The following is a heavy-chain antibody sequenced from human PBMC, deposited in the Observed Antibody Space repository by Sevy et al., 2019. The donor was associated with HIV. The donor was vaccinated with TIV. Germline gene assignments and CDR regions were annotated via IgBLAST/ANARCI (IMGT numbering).Heavy chain of an antibody. D-gene: IGHD3-10*01. CDR2: ISSSSSYT. J-gene: IGHJ4*02. CDR1: GLTFSDYY. Sequence: GGSLRLSCAASGLTFSDYYMSWIRQAPGKGLEWVSYISSSSSYTNYADSVKGRFTISRDNAKNSLYLQMNSLRAEDTAVYYCARHRGHGSGCLQDWGQGTLVTVSS. CDR3: ARHRGHGSGCLQD. V-gene: IGHV3-11*06.